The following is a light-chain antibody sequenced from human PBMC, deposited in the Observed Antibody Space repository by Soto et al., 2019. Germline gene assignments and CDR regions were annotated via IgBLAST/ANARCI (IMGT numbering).Light chain of an antibody. J-gene: IGLJ2*01. CDR2: DNQ. CDR3: GTWDMSLTIGGI. CDR1: SSNDGKNF. Sequence: QSVLTQPPSVSAAPGQKVSISCSGSSSNDGKNFVSWYQHVPGKAPKLLIYDNQKRPSGIPDRFSASKSGTLATLDITGLQTGDEADYYCGTWDMSLTIGGIFGGGTKLTVL. V-gene: IGLV1-51*01.